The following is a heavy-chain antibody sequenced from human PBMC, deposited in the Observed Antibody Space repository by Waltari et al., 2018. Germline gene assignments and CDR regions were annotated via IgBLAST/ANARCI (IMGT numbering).Heavy chain of an antibody. CDR1: GDSMGSTDC. CDR2: VRGDGRT. V-gene: IGHV4-4*02. CDR3: ARDRGRGLYLDT. Sequence: QLQLQESGPGLVRPSGTLSLICAVSGDSMGSTDCWSWVRQPPAKGLEWIGQVRGDGRTNYNPSFASRVIISLDTSTHHFALEMTSATAADTALYYCARDRGRGLYLDTWGQGILVTVAP. J-gene: IGHJ4*02. D-gene: IGHD2-15*01.